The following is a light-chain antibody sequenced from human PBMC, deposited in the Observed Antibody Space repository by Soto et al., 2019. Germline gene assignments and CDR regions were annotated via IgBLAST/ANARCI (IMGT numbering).Light chain of an antibody. CDR1: TGAVTSSDY. V-gene: IGLV7-43*01. J-gene: IGLJ1*01. Sequence: QAVVTQEPSLTVSPGGTVTLTCASSTGAVTSSDYPSWVQQRPGQAPRALIYGTTNKHSWTPARFSGSLLGDKAALTLSGVQPEDDADYYCLLSFGGSLVFGTGTKLTVL. CDR3: LLSFGGSLV. CDR2: GTT.